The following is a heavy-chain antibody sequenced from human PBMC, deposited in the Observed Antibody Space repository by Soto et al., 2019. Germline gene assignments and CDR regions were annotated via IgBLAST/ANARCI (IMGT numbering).Heavy chain of an antibody. V-gene: IGHV3-21*01. CDR3: AGSSDDGRDN. CDR2: ISSSSFI. CDR1: GFSLSDYS. J-gene: IGHJ4*02. D-gene: IGHD1-26*01. Sequence: EVQLVESGGGLVKPGGSLRLSCAASGFSLSDYSMNWIRQAPGKGLEWVAPISSSSFIHYAESMKGRFTISRDNAKNSLYLQMNSLSAEDTAVYYCAGSSDDGRDNWGQGTLVTVSS.